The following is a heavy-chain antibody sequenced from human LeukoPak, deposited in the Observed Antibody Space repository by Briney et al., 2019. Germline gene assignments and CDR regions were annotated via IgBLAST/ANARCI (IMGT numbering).Heavy chain of an antibody. V-gene: IGHV3-23*01. Sequence: GGSLRLSCAASGFTFSSYGMSWVRQAPGKGLEWVSAISGSGGSTYYADSVKGRFTISRDNSKNTLYLQMNSLRAEDTAVYYCARSQQGGKGYSPTEDYFDYWGQGTLVTVSS. J-gene: IGHJ4*02. CDR3: ARSQQGGKGYSPTEDYFDY. CDR2: ISGSGGST. CDR1: GFTFSSYG. D-gene: IGHD5-18*01.